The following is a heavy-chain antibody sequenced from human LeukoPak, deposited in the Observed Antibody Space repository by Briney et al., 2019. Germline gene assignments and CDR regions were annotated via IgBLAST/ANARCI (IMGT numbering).Heavy chain of an antibody. CDR3: AKDPGYYYGSGTLDY. D-gene: IGHD3-10*01. CDR2: TSWNGRNT. J-gene: IGHJ4*02. V-gene: IGHV3-20*04. CDR1: GFTFDDYD. Sequence: GGSLRLSCAASGFTFDDYDLNWVRQAPGKGLEWVSGTSWNGRNTAYAESLKGRFTISRDNSKNTLYLQMNSLRAEDTAVYYCAKDPGYYYGSGTLDYWGQGTLVTVSS.